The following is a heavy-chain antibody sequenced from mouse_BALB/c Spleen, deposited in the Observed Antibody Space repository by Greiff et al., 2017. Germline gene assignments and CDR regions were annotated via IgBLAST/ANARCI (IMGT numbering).Heavy chain of an antibody. CDR1: GDSITSGY. V-gene: IGHV3-8*02. Sequence: EVKLMESGPSLVKPSQTLSLTCSVTGDSITSGYWNWIRKFPGNKLEYMGYISYSGSTYYNPSLKSRISITRDTSKNQYYLQLNSVTTEDTATYYCARCGHYYGSSYAWFAYWGQGTLVTVSA. J-gene: IGHJ3*01. D-gene: IGHD1-1*01. CDR3: ARCGHYYGSSYAWFAY. CDR2: ISYSGST.